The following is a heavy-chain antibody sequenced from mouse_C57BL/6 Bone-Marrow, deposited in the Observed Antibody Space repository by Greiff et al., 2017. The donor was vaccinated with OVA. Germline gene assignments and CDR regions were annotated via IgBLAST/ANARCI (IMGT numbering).Heavy chain of an antibody. Sequence: EVKLMESGGGLVQPGGSLKLSCAASGFTFSDYYMYWVRQTPEKRLEWVAYISNGGGSTYYPDTVKGRFTISRDNAKNTLYLQMSRLKSEDTAMYYCAKSHYYGSSYIDYWGQGTTLTVSS. J-gene: IGHJ2*01. V-gene: IGHV5-12*01. CDR2: ISNGGGST. CDR1: GFTFSDYY. CDR3: AKSHYYGSSYIDY. D-gene: IGHD1-1*01.